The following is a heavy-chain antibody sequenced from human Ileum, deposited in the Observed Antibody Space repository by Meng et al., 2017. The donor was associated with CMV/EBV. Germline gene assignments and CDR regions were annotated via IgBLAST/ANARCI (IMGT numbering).Heavy chain of an antibody. V-gene: IGHV4-34*01. CDR2: INHSGST. D-gene: IGHD2-2*01. CDR3: ASRVFIVVVPAAISYNWFDP. Sequence: SFRGYYWSWIRQPPGTGLEWIGEINHSGSTNYNPSLKSRVTISVDTSKNQFSLKLSSVTAADTAVYYCASRVFIVVVPAAISYNWFDPWGQGTLVTVSS. J-gene: IGHJ5*02. CDR1: SFRGYY.